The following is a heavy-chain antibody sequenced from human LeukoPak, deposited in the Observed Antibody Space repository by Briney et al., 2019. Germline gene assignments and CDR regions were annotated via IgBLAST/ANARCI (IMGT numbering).Heavy chain of an antibody. V-gene: IGHV4-31*03. Sequence: PSETLSLTCTVSGCSISSGGYYWSWIRQHPGKGLEWIGYIYYSGSTYYNPSLKSRVTISVDTSNNQFSLKLSSVTAADTAVYYCARIGYSGYDFDYWGQGTLVTVSS. CDR3: ARIGYSGYDFDY. CDR1: GCSISSGGYY. CDR2: IYYSGST. D-gene: IGHD5-12*01. J-gene: IGHJ4*02.